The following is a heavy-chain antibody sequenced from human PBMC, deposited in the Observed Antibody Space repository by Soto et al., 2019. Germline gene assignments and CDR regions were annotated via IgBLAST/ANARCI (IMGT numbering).Heavy chain of an antibody. CDR3: SGGVGDAF. D-gene: IGHD1-26*01. Sequence: EVHLVESGGGLVQTGGSLRLSCAIFESTVSRDWMNWVRQAPGKGLEWVAHINQDGSEKYYVDSVKGRFTISRDNAKKSLYLRMNTLRPADTAMYSCSGGVGDAFWGQGTLVTVSS. V-gene: IGHV3-7*04. CDR2: INQDGSEK. CDR1: ESTVSRDW. J-gene: IGHJ4*02.